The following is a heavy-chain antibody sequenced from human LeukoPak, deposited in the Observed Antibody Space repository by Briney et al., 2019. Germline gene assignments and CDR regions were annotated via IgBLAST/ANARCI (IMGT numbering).Heavy chain of an antibody. J-gene: IGHJ4*02. CDR2: INHSGSA. CDR3: ARLGLYTSSWYRFYYFDY. V-gene: IGHV4-34*01. Sequence: SSETLSLTCGVHGGSFSDYPWSWLRQAPGTGLEWIGDINHSGSASYNPSLKNRLTMSVDTSKNQFSLKLSSVTAADTAVYYCARLGLYTSSWYRFYYFDYWGQGTLVTVSS. D-gene: IGHD6-13*01. CDR1: GGSFSDYP.